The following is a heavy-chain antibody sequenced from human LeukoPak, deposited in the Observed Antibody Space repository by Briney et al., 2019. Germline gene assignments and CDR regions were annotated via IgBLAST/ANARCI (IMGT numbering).Heavy chain of an antibody. CDR3: ARADRLDGAPYLIGP. J-gene: IGHJ5*02. D-gene: IGHD2-21*01. Sequence: EASVKVPCKTSGYTFTDYYMHWVRQAPGQGLEWMGWINPNSGVTSSAQKFQGRVTMTRDTSITIVYMEGRWLTSDDTAIYYCARADRLDGAPYLIGPWGQGTLVTVSS. V-gene: IGHV1-2*02. CDR1: GYTFTDYY. CDR2: INPNSGVT.